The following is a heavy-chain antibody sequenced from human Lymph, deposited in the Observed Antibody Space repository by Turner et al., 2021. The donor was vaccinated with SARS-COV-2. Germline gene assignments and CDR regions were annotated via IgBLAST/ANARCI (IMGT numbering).Heavy chain of an antibody. CDR3: ARHQGSTSGYDHGMNV. CDR2: FYKIGSI. J-gene: IGHJ6*02. Sequence: QVQLQESDPGLVRPSETLSLTCTVSGGSISSTSWSWIRQSPGRGLEWIGYFYKIGSIDYNPTLRSRVTISVDTSKNQLSLNLISVTAADTAVYYCARHQGSTSGYDHGMNVWGQGTAVIVSS. D-gene: IGHD1-1*01. V-gene: IGHV4-59*08. CDR1: GGSISSTS.